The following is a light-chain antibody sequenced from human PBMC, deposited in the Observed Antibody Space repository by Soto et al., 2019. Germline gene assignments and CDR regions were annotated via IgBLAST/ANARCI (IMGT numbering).Light chain of an antibody. J-gene: IGKJ2*01. Sequence: ATLSVSKGERATLSCRASQSVSSNLAWYQQKPGQAPRLLIYGASTRATGIPARFSGSGSGTEFTLTISSLQSEDFAVYYCQQYNKWPTFG. V-gene: IGKV3-15*01. CDR2: GAS. CDR1: QSVSSN. CDR3: QQYNKWPT.